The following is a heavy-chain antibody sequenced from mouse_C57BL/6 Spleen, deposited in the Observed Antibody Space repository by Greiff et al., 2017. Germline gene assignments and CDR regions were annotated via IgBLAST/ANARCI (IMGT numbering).Heavy chain of an antibody. Sequence: QVQLQQPGAELVMPGASVKLSCKASGYTFTSYWMHWVKQRPGQGLEWIGEIDPSDSYTNYNQKFKGKSTLTVDKSSSTAYMQLSSLTSEDSAVYYCARASTGSWCAYWGQGTLVTVSA. V-gene: IGHV1-69*01. CDR3: ARASTGSWCAY. CDR2: IDPSDSYT. D-gene: IGHD4-1*02. CDR1: GYTFTSYW. J-gene: IGHJ3*01.